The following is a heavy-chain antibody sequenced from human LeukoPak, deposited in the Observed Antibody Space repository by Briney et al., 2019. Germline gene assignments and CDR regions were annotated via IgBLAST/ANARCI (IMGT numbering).Heavy chain of an antibody. V-gene: IGHV1-69*05. D-gene: IGHD1-26*01. Sequence: GASVKVSCKASGGTFSSYAISWVRQAPGQGLEWMGGIIPIFGTANYAQKFQGRVTITTDESTSTAYMELSSLRSEDTAVYHCARGKWELLRGKNYFDYWGQGTLVTVSS. CDR2: IIPIFGTA. CDR3: ARGKWELLRGKNYFDY. CDR1: GGTFSSYA. J-gene: IGHJ4*02.